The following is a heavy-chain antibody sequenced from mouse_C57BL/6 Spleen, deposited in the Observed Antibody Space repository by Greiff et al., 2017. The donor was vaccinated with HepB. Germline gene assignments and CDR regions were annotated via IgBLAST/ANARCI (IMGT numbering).Heavy chain of an antibody. CDR3: ARLITTVNYAMDY. Sequence: VQLQQSGPELVKPGASVKIPCKASGYTFTDYNMDWVKQSHGKSLEWIGDINPNNGGTIYNQKFKGKATLTVDKSSSTAYMELRSLTSEDTAVYYCARLITTVNYAMDYWGQGTSVTVSS. J-gene: IGHJ4*01. D-gene: IGHD1-1*01. V-gene: IGHV1-18*01. CDR2: INPNNGGT. CDR1: GYTFTDYN.